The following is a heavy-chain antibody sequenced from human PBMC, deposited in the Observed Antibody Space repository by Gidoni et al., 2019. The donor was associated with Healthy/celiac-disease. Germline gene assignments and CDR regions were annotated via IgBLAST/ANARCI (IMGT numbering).Heavy chain of an antibody. Sequence: EVQLVESGGGLVQPGVSLRLSCAASGFTFSSYWMHCGRQAPGKGLVWVSRINSDGSRTSYADSVKGRFTISRDKAKNTLYLKMNSLRAEDTAVYYCARAGDPYDYIWGSFYYYGMDVWGKGTTVTVSS. D-gene: IGHD3-16*01. V-gene: IGHV3-74*01. J-gene: IGHJ6*04. CDR1: GFTFSSYW. CDR2: INSDGSRT. CDR3: ARAGDPYDYIWGSFYYYGMDV.